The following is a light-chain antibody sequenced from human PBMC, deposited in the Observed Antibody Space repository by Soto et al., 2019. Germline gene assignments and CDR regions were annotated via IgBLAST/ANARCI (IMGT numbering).Light chain of an antibody. Sequence: DIQMTQSPSSLSSSVGDRVTIACRASQGISTYLAWYQQKPGKVPKLLIYAASTLLSGVPSRFSGSGSGTDFTLTISSLQSEDFATYYCQQYNSGLITFGQGTRLEIK. V-gene: IGKV1-27*01. CDR1: QGISTY. J-gene: IGKJ5*01. CDR3: QQYNSGLIT. CDR2: AAS.